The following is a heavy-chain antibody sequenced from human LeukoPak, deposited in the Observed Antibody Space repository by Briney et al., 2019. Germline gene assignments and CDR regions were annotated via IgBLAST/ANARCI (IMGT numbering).Heavy chain of an antibody. CDR3: ARVDTTLSYRLDY. Sequence: PGGSLRLSCAASGFTVSNTCMIWVRQPPGKGLECVSVLYNAGSTYNADSVTRRFTIPRHTSKNTVYLQMNNLRVEDTAMYYCARVDTTLSYRLDYWGQGTLVTVSS. V-gene: IGHV3-53*04. J-gene: IGHJ4*02. CDR1: GFTVSNTC. D-gene: IGHD1-1*01. CDR2: LYNAGST.